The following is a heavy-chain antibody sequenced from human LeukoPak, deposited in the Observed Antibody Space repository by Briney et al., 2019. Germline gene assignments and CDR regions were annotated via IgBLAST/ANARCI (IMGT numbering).Heavy chain of an antibody. J-gene: IGHJ1*01. CDR3: ARGAVAEQSEYFQY. CDR2: INPNSRGT. Sequence: ASVKVSCKASGYSFTDYYMHWVRQAPGQGREWMGWINPNSRGTNYAQKFQGRVTMTRDTSISTAYMEVSRLRSDDTAVYYCARGAVAEQSEYFQYWGQGTLVTVSS. D-gene: IGHD6-19*01. CDR1: GYSFTDYY. V-gene: IGHV1-2*02.